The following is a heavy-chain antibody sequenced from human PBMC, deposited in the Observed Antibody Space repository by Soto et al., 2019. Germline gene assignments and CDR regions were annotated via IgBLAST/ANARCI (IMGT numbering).Heavy chain of an antibody. CDR2: ISYDGSNK. D-gene: IGHD1-7*01. J-gene: IGHJ4*02. V-gene: IGHV3-30-3*01. CDR3: ARDRYRYNWNSSGY. CDR1: GFTFSSYA. Sequence: AGGSLRLSCAASGFTFSSYAMHWVRQAPGKGLEWVAVISYDGSNKYYADSVKGRFTISRDNSKNTLYLQMNSLRAEDTAVYYCARDRYRYNWNSSGYWGQGTLVTVSS.